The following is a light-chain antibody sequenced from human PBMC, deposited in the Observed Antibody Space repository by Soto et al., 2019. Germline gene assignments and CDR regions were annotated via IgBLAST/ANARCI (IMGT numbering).Light chain of an antibody. V-gene: IGLV1-40*01. J-gene: IGLJ3*02. CDR1: SSNIGAGYD. Sequence: QSVLTQPPSVSGAPGQGVTISCTGSSSNIGAGYDVHWYQQLPGTAPKLLIYANTKRPSGVPDRLSGSKSATSASLAITGLQAEDEADYYCQSYDSSLSAWVFGGGTKLTVL. CDR3: QSYDSSLSAWV. CDR2: ANT.